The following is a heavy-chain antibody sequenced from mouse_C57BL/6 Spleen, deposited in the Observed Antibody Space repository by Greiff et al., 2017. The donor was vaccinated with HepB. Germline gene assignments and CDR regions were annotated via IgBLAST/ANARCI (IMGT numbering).Heavy chain of an antibody. D-gene: IGHD2-2*01. CDR1: GFSLTSYG. J-gene: IGHJ2*01. CDR3: AKSLWFDGGFDY. V-gene: IGHV2-4*01. Sequence: QVQLKQSGPGLVQPSQSLSITCTVSGFSLTSYGVHWVRQPPGKGLEWLGVIWSGGSTDYNAAFISRLSISKDNSKRQVFFKMNSLQADDTAIYYCAKSLWFDGGFDYWGQGTTLTVSS. CDR2: IWSGGST.